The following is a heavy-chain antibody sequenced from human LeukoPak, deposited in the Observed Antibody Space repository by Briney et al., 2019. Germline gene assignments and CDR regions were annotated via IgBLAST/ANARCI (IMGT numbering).Heavy chain of an antibody. Sequence: ASVKVSCKASGGTFSSYAISWVRQAPGQRLEWMGWINAGNGNTKYSQKFQGRVTITRDTSASTAYMELSSLRSEDTAVYYCYLTTVRQFDYWGQGTLVTVSS. J-gene: IGHJ4*02. V-gene: IGHV1-3*01. D-gene: IGHD4-17*01. CDR2: INAGNGNT. CDR3: YLTTVRQFDY. CDR1: GGTFSSYA.